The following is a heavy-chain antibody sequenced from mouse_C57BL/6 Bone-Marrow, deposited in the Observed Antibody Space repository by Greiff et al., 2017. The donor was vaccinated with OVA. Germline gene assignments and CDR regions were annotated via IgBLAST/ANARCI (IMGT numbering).Heavy chain of an antibody. J-gene: IGHJ3*01. V-gene: IGHV5-6*02. D-gene: IGHD1-2*01. Sequence: EVMLVASGGDLVKPGGSLKLSCAASGFTFSSYGMSWVRQTPDKRLEWVATISSGGSYTYYPDSVKGRFTISRDNAKNTLYLQMSSLKSEDTAMYYCARRGSWFAYWGQGTLVTVSA. CDR3: ARRGSWFAY. CDR2: ISSGGSYT. CDR1: GFTFSSYG.